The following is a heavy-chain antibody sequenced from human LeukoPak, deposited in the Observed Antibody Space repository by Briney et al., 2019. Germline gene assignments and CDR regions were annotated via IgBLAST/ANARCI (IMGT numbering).Heavy chain of an antibody. CDR2: INHSGST. V-gene: IGHV4-34*01. CDR1: GGSFSGYY. Sequence: SETLSLTCAVYGGSFSGYYWSWIRQPPGKGLEWIGEINHSGSTNYNPSLKSRVTISVDTSKNQFSLKLSSVTAADTAVYYCARLGTMVRGVIITAFDIWGQGTMVTVSS. CDR3: ARLGTMVRGVIITAFDI. D-gene: IGHD3-10*01. J-gene: IGHJ3*02.